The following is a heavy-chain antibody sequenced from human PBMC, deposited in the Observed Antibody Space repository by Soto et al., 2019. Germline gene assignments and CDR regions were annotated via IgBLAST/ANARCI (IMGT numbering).Heavy chain of an antibody. J-gene: IGHJ4*02. D-gene: IGHD6-19*01. CDR3: ASPARRGAVASFDY. V-gene: IGHV1-69*13. CDR2: IIPIFGTA. Sequence: SVKVSCKASGGTFSSYAISWVRQAPGQGLEWMGGIIPIFGTANYAQKFQGRVTITADESTSTAYMELSSLRSEDTAVYYCASPARRGAVASFDYWGQGTLVTVSS. CDR1: GGTFSSYA.